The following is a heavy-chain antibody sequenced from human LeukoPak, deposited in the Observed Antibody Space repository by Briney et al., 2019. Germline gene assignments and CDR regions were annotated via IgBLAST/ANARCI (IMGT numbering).Heavy chain of an antibody. J-gene: IGHJ3*02. CDR3: AREGIGFYGDYERGAFDI. CDR2: ISSSSSTI. V-gene: IGHV3-48*01. CDR1: GFTFSSYS. D-gene: IGHD4-17*01. Sequence: PGGSLRLSCAASGFTFSSYSMNWVRQAPGKGLEWVSYISSSSSTIYYADSVKGRFTISRDNAKNSLYLQMNSLRAEDTAVYYCAREGIGFYGDYERGAFDIWGQGTMVTVSS.